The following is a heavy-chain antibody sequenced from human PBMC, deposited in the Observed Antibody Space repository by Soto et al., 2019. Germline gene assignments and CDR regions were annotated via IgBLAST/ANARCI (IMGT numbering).Heavy chain of an antibody. J-gene: IGHJ5*02. CDR2: IYTGGGT. D-gene: IGHD3-9*01. CDR1: GFAVSTNY. V-gene: IGHV3-53*04. CDR3: ARDKYYDILTGPLINWFDP. Sequence: GGSLRLSCAASGFAVSTNYMSWARQAPGKGLEWVSVIYTGGGTYYADSVKGRFTISRHNSKSTLYLQMNSLRAGDTAVYYCARDKYYDILTGPLINWFDPWGQGTLVTV.